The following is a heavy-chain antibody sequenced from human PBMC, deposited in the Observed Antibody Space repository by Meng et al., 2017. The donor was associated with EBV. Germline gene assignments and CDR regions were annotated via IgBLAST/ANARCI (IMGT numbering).Heavy chain of an antibody. V-gene: IGHV4-61*01. CDR2: IYYSGST. Sequence: QCSGPGRVDTSEPLPLPFTVSGGSVSSGSYYGSWIRQPPEKGLEWIGYIYYSGSTNYNPSLKSRVTISVDTSKNQFSLKLSSVTAADTAVYYCARGRYYGDYFWFDPWGQGTLVTVSS. D-gene: IGHD4-17*01. CDR1: GGSVSSGSYY. J-gene: IGHJ5*02. CDR3: ARGRYYGDYFWFDP.